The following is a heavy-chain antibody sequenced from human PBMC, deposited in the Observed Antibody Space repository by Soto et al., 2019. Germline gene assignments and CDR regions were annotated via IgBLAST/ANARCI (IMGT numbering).Heavy chain of an antibody. V-gene: IGHV4-59*01. CDR1: GVSFNSYH. Sequence: SETLCLTCTVSGVSFNSYHWSWIRQPPGKGLEWIGYGHYSRTTYYNPSLKSRVTMSVDMSKNQFSLKLSSVTAADTAVYYCARTRGSGWYGDNWFDPWGQGTLVTVS. CDR2: GHYSRTT. D-gene: IGHD6-19*01. J-gene: IGHJ5*02. CDR3: ARTRGSGWYGDNWFDP.